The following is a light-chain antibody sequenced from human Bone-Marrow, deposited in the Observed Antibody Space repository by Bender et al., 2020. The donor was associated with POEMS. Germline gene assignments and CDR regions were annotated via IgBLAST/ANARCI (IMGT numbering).Light chain of an antibody. CDR1: SSNIGAGYD. V-gene: IGLV1-40*01. J-gene: IGLJ2*01. CDR2: GNN. Sequence: QSVLTQPPSVSGAPGQRVTISCTGSSSNIGAGYDVHWYQQLPTAAPKLLIYGNNNRPSGVPDRFSAAKSGTSASLAITGLQAEDGGIYYCQSHDNNVNVAFGGGTTLTVL. CDR3: QSHDNNVNVA.